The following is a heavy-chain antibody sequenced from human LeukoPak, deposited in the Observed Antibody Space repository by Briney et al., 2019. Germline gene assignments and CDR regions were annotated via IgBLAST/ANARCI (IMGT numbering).Heavy chain of an antibody. CDR2: ISAYNGNT. Sequence: ASVKVSCKASGYTFTRYGISWVRQAPGQGLEWTGWISAYNGNTNYAQKLQGRVTMTTDTSTSTAYMELRSLRSDDTAVYYCARAVDSSPCGDVWGQGTTVTVSS. J-gene: IGHJ6*02. V-gene: IGHV1-18*01. D-gene: IGHD5-12*01. CDR1: GYTFTRYG. CDR3: ARAVDSSPCGDV.